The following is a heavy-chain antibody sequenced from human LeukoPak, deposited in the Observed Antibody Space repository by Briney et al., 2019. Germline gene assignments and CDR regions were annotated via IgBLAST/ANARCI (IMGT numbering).Heavy chain of an antibody. V-gene: IGHV4-39*07. J-gene: IGHJ3*02. CDR3: ARRTGGPTVVTYSPDDAFDI. CDR1: GGSISSSSYY. Sequence: PSETLSLTCTVSGGSISSSSYYWGWIRQPPGKGLEWIGSIYYSGSTYYNPSLKSRVTISVDTSKNQFSLKLSSVTAADTAVYYCARRTGGPTVVTYSPDDAFDIWGQGTMVTVSS. CDR2: IYYSGST. D-gene: IGHD4-23*01.